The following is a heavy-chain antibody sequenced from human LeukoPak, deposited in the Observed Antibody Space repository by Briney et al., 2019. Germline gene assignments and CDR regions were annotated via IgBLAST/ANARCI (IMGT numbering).Heavy chain of an antibody. CDR3: AKNSGYRRAFDI. D-gene: IGHD3-22*01. CDR1: GFTFSSYS. J-gene: IGHJ3*02. V-gene: IGHV3-23*01. CDR2: ISGSGGST. Sequence: GGSLRLSCAASGFTFSSYSMNWVRQAPGKGLEWVSAISGSGGSTYYADSVKGRFTISRDNSKNTLYLQMNSLRAEDTAVYYCAKNSGYRRAFDIWGQGTMVTVSS.